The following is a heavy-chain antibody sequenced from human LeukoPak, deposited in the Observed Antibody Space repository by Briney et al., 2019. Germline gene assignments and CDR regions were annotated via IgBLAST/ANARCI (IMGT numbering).Heavy chain of an antibody. CDR2: INPNSGGT. V-gene: IGHV1-2*02. D-gene: IGHD4-17*01. Sequence: ASVKVSCKASGYTFTGYYMHWVGQAPGQGLEWMGWINPNSGGTNYAQKFQGRVTMTRDTSISTAYMELSRLRSDDTAVYYCARELTTVTNAPNFDYWGQGTLVTVSS. CDR3: ARELTTVTNAPNFDY. J-gene: IGHJ4*02. CDR1: GYTFTGYY.